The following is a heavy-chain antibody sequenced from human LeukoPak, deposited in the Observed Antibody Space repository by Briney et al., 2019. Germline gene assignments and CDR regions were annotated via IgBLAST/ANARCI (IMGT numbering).Heavy chain of an antibody. CDR1: GGSISSYY. CDR3: ARALYYYDSSATSDYYYYMDV. Sequence: SSETLSLTCTVSGGSISSYYWSWIRQPPGKGLEWIGYIYYSGSTNYNPSLKSRATISVDTSKNQFSLKLSSVTAADTAVYYCARALYYYDSSATSDYYYYMDVWGKGTTVTVSS. D-gene: IGHD3-22*01. CDR2: IYYSGST. V-gene: IGHV4-59*01. J-gene: IGHJ6*03.